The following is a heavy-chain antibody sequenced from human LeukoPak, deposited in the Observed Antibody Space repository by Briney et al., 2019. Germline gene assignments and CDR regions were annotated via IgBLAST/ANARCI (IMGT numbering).Heavy chain of an antibody. V-gene: IGHV3-74*01. CDR2: INSDGSST. CDR3: VLDLFSSFAFDI. D-gene: IGHD3/OR15-3a*01. Sequence: GGSLRLSCAASGFTFSRYWMHWVRQAPGKGLLCLSRINSDGSSTYYADSVKGRFTTSRDNAKNALHLQMNSLTAEDTAVYYCVLDLFSSFAFDIWGQGTMVTVSS. CDR1: GFTFSRYW. J-gene: IGHJ3*02.